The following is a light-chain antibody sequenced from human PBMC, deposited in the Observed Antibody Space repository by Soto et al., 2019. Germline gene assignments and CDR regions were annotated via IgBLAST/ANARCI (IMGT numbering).Light chain of an antibody. V-gene: IGKV1-5*03. Sequence: DIQMTQSPSTLSASVGDRVTITCRASQSISNWLAWYQQKPGKAPRLLIYKASSLQSGVPSRFSGSGSGTDFTLTISSLQPDDFATYYCQQYDSYSWTFGRGTKVEI. CDR2: KAS. CDR3: QQYDSYSWT. CDR1: QSISNW. J-gene: IGKJ1*01.